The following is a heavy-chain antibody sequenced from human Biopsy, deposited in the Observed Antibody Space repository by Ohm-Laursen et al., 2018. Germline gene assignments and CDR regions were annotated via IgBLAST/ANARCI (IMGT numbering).Heavy chain of an antibody. CDR1: GFIFSTYV. J-gene: IGHJ4*02. Sequence: SLRLSCTASGFIFSTYVMHWVRQAPGKGLEWVALISYDGSNIHYAVSVKGRFTISRDNSKNTLYLQMNSLRAEDTAIYSCAGNYGDYYFDFWGRGTLVTVSS. CDR2: ISYDGSNI. D-gene: IGHD3-10*01. CDR3: AGNYGDYYFDF. V-gene: IGHV3-30*03.